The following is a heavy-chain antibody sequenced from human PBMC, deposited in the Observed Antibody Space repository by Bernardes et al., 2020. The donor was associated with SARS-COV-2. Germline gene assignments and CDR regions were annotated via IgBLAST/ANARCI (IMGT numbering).Heavy chain of an antibody. CDR2: ISSSSSPV. D-gene: IGHD1-1*01. J-gene: IGHJ5*02. CDR3: AKAHDSAGPTAPGS. Sequence: GWSLRLSCAVSGFSFNTYSMHWVRQAPGKGLEWVSSISSSSSPVYYADSVKGRFTVSRDNAKNSLYLQMTGLRGDDTAVYYCAKAHDSAGPTAPGSWGQGTLVTVSP. CDR1: GFSFNTYS. V-gene: IGHV3-21*01.